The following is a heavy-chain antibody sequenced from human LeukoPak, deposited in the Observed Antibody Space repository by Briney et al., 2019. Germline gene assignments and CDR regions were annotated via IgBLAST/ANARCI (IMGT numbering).Heavy chain of an antibody. CDR1: GFTFSSYA. J-gene: IGHJ3*02. Sequence: GGSLRLSCAASGFTFSSYAMHWVRQAPGKGLEWVAVISYDGSNKYYADSVKGRFTISRDNSKNTLYLQMNSLRAEDTAVYYCAREGYCGSTSCSGAFDIWGQGTMVTVSS. CDR3: AREGYCGSTSCSGAFDI. D-gene: IGHD2-2*01. V-gene: IGHV3-30*14. CDR2: ISYDGSNK.